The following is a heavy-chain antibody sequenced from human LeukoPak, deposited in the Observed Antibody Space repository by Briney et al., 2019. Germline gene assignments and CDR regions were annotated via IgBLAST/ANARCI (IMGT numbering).Heavy chain of an antibody. J-gene: IGHJ4*02. Sequence: GGSLRLSCAASGFTFSSYGMHWVRQAPGKGLEWVAFIRYDGSNKYYADSVKGRFTISRDNSKNTLYLQMNSLRAEDTAVFYCARESESYDSSGSTFKYWGQGTLVTVSS. CDR3: ARESESYDSSGSTFKY. CDR1: GFTFSSYG. D-gene: IGHD3-22*01. CDR2: IRYDGSNK. V-gene: IGHV3-30*02.